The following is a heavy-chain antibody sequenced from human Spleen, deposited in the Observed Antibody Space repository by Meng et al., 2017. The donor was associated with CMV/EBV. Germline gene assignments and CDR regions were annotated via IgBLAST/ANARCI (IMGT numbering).Heavy chain of an antibody. V-gene: IGHV3-11*04. CDR3: ARDSSAVHNWLDS. Sequence: GGSLRLSCAASGFTFSDYYMTWIRQAPGKGLEWVSYISSSGSITKYLDSVKGRFTISRDNAKNSLFLQMNSLRVEDTAVYYCARDSSAVHNWLDSWGQGTLVTVSS. CDR1: GFTFSDYY. CDR2: ISSSGSIT. J-gene: IGHJ5*01. D-gene: IGHD1-26*01.